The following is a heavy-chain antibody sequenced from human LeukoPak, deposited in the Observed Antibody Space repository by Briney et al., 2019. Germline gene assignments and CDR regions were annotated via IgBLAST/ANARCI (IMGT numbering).Heavy chain of an antibody. CDR3: ARGYDSSGPSFDY. D-gene: IGHD3-22*01. CDR2: IYSGGST. J-gene: IGHJ4*02. V-gene: IGHV3-53*01. CDR1: GFTVSVNY. Sequence: GGSLRLSCAASGFTVSVNYVSWVRQAPGKGLEWVSLIYSGGSTYYADSVKGRFTISRDNSENTLYLQMNSLRAEDTAVYYCARGYDSSGPSFDYWGQGTLVTVSS.